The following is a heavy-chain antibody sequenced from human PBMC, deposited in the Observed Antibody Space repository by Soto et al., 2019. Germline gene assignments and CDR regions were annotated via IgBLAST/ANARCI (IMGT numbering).Heavy chain of an antibody. CDR3: ARGGGSTKVDY. V-gene: IGHV4-31*03. CDR1: GGSITSSGYY. Sequence: QVQLQESGPGLVKPSQTLSLTCTVSGGSITSSGYYWSWIRQHPGEGLEWIGFTSNSGSTSYNPSLKSRVTISVDTSSNQFSRNLKSVPAADTAVYYCARGGGSTKVDYWGQGTLVTVSP. J-gene: IGHJ4*02. D-gene: IGHD2-2*01. CDR2: TSNSGST.